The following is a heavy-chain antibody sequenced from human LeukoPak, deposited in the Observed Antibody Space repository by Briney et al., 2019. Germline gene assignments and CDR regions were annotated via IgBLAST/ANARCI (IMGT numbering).Heavy chain of an antibody. J-gene: IGHJ4*02. Sequence: PGGSLRLSCVASGFTFSSYSMNWVRQAPGKGLEWVSYISSSSSTIYYADSVKGRFTISRDNAKNTLYLQMNSLRAEDTAVYYCAKGGSRHADYWGQGTLVTVSS. V-gene: IGHV3-48*04. D-gene: IGHD1-26*01. CDR3: AKGGSRHADY. CDR2: ISSSSSTI. CDR1: GFTFSSYS.